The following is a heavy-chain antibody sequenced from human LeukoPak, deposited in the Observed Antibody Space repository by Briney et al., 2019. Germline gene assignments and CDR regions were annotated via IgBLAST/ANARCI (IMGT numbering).Heavy chain of an antibody. CDR2: IYYSGST. CDR1: GGSISSGGYY. J-gene: IGHJ4*02. Sequence: PSETLSLTCGVSGGSISSGGYYWSWIRQHPGKGLEWIGYIYYSGSTYYNPSLKSRVTISVDTSKNQFSLKLSSVTAADTAVYYCARGRYCSGGSCYSGFDYWGQGTLVTVSS. V-gene: IGHV4-31*11. D-gene: IGHD2-15*01. CDR3: ARGRYCSGGSCYSGFDY.